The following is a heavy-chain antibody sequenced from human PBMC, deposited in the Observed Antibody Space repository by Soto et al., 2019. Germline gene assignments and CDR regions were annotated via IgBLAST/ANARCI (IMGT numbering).Heavy chain of an antibody. CDR3: ASIAAAARGAFDI. D-gene: IGHD6-13*01. J-gene: IGHJ3*02. CDR1: GGSFSGYY. Sequence: SETLTLTCAVYGGSFSGYYWSWIRQPPGKGLEWIGEINHSGSTNYNPSLKSRVTISVDTSKNQFSLRLSSVTAANTAVYYCASIAAAARGAFDIWGQGTMVTVSS. CDR2: INHSGST. V-gene: IGHV4-34*01.